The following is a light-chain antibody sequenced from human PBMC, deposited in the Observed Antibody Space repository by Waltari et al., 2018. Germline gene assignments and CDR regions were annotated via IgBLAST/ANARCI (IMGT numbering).Light chain of an antibody. CDR2: DSS. V-gene: IGKV1-5*01. CDR1: PSIKNW. CDR3: QQYNSYSFVS. Sequence: DIQMTQSPSTLSASVGDRVTITCRASPSIKNWLDWYQQKPGKAPKLLIYDSSSLESWVPSRFSGRGSETEFTLTISSLQPDDFATYYCQQYNSYSFVSFGGGTKVEVK. J-gene: IGKJ4*01.